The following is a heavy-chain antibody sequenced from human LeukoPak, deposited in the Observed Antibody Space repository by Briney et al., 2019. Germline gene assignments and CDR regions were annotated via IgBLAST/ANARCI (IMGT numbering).Heavy chain of an antibody. CDR2: MNPNSANT. D-gene: IGHD3-22*01. J-gene: IGHJ4*02. Sequence: GASVKVSCKASGYTFTSYDINWVRQAPGQGLEWMGWMNPNSANTGYAQKFQGRVTMTRNNSITTAYMELSSLTSEDTAVYYCARSRYDSSAYRFDSWGPETLVTVSS. CDR3: ARSRYDSSAYRFDS. CDR1: GYTFTSYD. V-gene: IGHV1-8*01.